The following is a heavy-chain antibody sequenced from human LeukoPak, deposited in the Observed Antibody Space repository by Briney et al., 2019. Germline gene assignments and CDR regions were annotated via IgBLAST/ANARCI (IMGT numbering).Heavy chain of an antibody. V-gene: IGHV1-69*04. CDR3: ARVEDSSGYMFAT. CDR1: GGTFSSNA. D-gene: IGHD3-22*01. J-gene: IGHJ5*02. Sequence: SVKVSFKSAGGTFSSNAISWVRQPPGQGLELMGRIIPILGIANYAQKFQGRVTITADKSTSTAYMELSSLRSEDTAVYYCARVEDSSGYMFATWGQGTLVTVSS. CDR2: IIPILGIA.